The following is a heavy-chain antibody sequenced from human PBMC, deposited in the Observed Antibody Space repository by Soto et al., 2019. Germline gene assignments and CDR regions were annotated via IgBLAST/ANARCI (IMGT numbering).Heavy chain of an antibody. Sequence: QITLKESGPTLVKPTQTLTLTCTFSGFSLSSSGVGVGWIRQPPGKALEWLALIYWDDDKRYRASLKSRLTITKDTSKNQGVLPRTNMDPVDTGTYYCARNHYLTHCFDPWGQGTLVTVSS. V-gene: IGHV2-5*02. CDR3: ARNHYLTHCFDP. J-gene: IGHJ5*02. CDR1: GFSLSSSGVG. D-gene: IGHD1-26*01. CDR2: IYWDDDK.